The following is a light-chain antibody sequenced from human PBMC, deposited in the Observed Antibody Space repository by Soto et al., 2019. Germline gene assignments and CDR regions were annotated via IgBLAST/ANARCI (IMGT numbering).Light chain of an antibody. J-gene: IGKJ2*01. CDR3: QQSYSTPYT. Sequence: DIQMTQSPSSLSASIGDRVTITCRASQSITTYLNWYQQKPGKAPNLLIHAAFSLQSGVPSRFSGSGSGTDFTLTISSLQPEDFAPYYCQQSYSTPYTFGQGTKLEI. V-gene: IGKV1-39*01. CDR2: AAF. CDR1: QSITTY.